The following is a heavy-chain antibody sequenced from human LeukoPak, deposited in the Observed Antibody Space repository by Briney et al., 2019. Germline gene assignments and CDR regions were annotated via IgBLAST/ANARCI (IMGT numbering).Heavy chain of an antibody. V-gene: IGHV3-23*01. D-gene: IGHD6-13*01. CDR2: ISGSGGSA. J-gene: IGHJ4*02. CDR3: ARKEVAAPLDY. CDR1: GFTFSSYA. Sequence: GGSLRLSCAASGFTFSSYAMSWVRQAPGKGLEWVSAISGSGGSAYYADSVKGRFTISRDNSKNTLYLQMNSLRAEDTAVYYCARKEVAAPLDYWGQGTLVTVSS.